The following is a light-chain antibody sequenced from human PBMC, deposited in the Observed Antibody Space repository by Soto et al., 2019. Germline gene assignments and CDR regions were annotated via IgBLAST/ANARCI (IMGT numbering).Light chain of an antibody. V-gene: IGLV1-44*01. CDR3: AAWDDSLDVWV. Sequence: QSVLTQPPSASGTPGQRVAMSCSGSNSNIGTNNVNWYRQLPGTAPKLLIFANDQRPSGVPDRLSGSKSGTSASLAISGLQSADEADYYCAAWDDSLDVWVFGGGTKVTVL. CDR2: AND. J-gene: IGLJ3*02. CDR1: NSNIGTNN.